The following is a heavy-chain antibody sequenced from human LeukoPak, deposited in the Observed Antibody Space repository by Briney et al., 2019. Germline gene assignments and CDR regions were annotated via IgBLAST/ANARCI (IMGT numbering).Heavy chain of an antibody. CDR2: ISSSSSYI. CDR3: ARDRVQAAIRGNWFDP. V-gene: IGHV3-21*01. Sequence: GGSLRLSCAASGFTFSSYSMNWVRQAPGKGLEWVSSISSSSSYIYYADSVKGRFTISRDNAKNSLYLQMNSLRAEDTAVHYCARDRVQAAIRGNWFDPWGQGTLVTVSS. J-gene: IGHJ5*02. CDR1: GFTFSSYS. D-gene: IGHD2-2*02.